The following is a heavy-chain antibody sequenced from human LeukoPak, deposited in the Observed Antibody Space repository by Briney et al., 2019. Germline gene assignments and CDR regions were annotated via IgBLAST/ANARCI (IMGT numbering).Heavy chain of an antibody. V-gene: IGHV3-23*01. CDR1: GFTFSSYA. CDR3: AKDSQLWQPYYFDY. J-gene: IGHJ4*02. Sequence: RTGGSLRLSCAASGFTFSSYAMSWVRQAPGKGLEWVSAISGSGGSTYYADSVKGRFTISRDNSKNTLYLQMNSLRAEDTAVYYCAKDSQLWQPYYFDYWGQGTLVTVSS. D-gene: IGHD5-18*01. CDR2: ISGSGGST.